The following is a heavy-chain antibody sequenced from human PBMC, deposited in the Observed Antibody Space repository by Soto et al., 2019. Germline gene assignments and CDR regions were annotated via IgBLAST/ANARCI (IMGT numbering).Heavy chain of an antibody. CDR3: VGGTGWFY. CDR2: VSSVGTGI. CDR1: GFTFSNSW. Sequence: EVQLVESGGGLVRPGGSLRLSCEASGFTFSNSWMHWVRQAPGKGPVWVSRVSSVGTGITYADSVKGRFTISRDNAKSTLYLHMNSLRAEHTAVYYCVGGTGWFYWGQGTLVTVSS. V-gene: IGHV3-74*01. D-gene: IGHD6-19*01. J-gene: IGHJ4*02.